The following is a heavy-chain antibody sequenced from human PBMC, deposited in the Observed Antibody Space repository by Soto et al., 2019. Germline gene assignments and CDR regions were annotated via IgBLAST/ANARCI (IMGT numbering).Heavy chain of an antibody. J-gene: IGHJ6*02. CDR1: GYTFTGYY. CDR3: ARGLAVAGTGNYYYGMDV. CDR2: INPNSGGT. V-gene: IGHV1-2*04. Sequence: GASVKVSCKASGYTFTGYYMHWVRQAPGQGLEWMGWINPNSGGTNYAQKFQGWVTMTRDTSISTAYMELSRLRSDDTAVYYCARGLAVAGTGNYYYGMDVWGQGTTVTVSS. D-gene: IGHD6-19*01.